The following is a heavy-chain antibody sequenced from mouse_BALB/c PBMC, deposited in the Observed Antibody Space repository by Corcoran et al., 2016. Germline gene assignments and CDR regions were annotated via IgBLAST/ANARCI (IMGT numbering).Heavy chain of an antibody. CDR3: AIYGNYVWFAY. CDR2: ILPGSGST. V-gene: IGHV1-9*01. CDR1: GYTFSSYW. D-gene: IGHD2-1*01. Sequence: QVQLQQSGAELMKPGASVKISCKATGYTFSSYWIEWVKQRPGHGLEWIGEILPGSGSTNYNEKFKGKATFTADTSSNTAYMQLSSLTSEDSAVYYCAIYGNYVWFAYWGQGTLVTVSA. J-gene: IGHJ3*01.